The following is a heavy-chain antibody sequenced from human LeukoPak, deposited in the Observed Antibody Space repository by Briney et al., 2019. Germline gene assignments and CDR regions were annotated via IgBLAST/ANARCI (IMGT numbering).Heavy chain of an antibody. D-gene: IGHD2-2*01. CDR2: RWYDGSNK. V-gene: IGHV3-33*01. Sequence: HPGRSLRLSCAASGFTFSSYGMHWVRQAPGKGQEWVGVRWYDGSNKYYADSVKGRFTISRDNSKNTLYPQMNSLRAEDTAVYYCARAYCSSTSCYAFNYYYYGMDVWGQGTTVTVSS. J-gene: IGHJ6*02. CDR3: ARAYCSSTSCYAFNYYYYGMDV. CDR1: GFTFSSYG.